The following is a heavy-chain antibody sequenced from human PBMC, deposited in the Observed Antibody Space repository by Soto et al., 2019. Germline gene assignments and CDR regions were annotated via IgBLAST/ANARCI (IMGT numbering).Heavy chain of an antibody. CDR2: IYYSGST. Sequence: SETLSLTCTVSGGSISSGGYYWRWIRQHPGKGLEWIGYIYYSGSTYYNPSLKSRVTISVDTSKNQFSLKLSSVTAADTAVYYCARDILVTDDHGQPYYYSGMDVWGQGTTVTVS. D-gene: IGHD2-2*01. CDR1: GGSISSGGYY. CDR3: ARDILVTDDHGQPYYYSGMDV. V-gene: IGHV4-31*03. J-gene: IGHJ6*02.